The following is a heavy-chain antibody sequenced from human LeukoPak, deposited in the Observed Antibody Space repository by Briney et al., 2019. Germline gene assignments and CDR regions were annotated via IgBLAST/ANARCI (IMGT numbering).Heavy chain of an antibody. CDR3: ARRRYCSSTSCYGNYYYYMDV. J-gene: IGHJ6*03. CDR1: GYTFTSYG. Sequence: GASVKVFCKASGYTFTSYGISWVRQAPGQGLEWMGWISAYNGNTNYAQKLQGRVTMTTDTSTSTAYMELRSLRSDDTAVYYCARRRYCSSTSCYGNYYYYMDVWGKGTTVTVSS. D-gene: IGHD2-2*01. V-gene: IGHV1-18*01. CDR2: ISAYNGNT.